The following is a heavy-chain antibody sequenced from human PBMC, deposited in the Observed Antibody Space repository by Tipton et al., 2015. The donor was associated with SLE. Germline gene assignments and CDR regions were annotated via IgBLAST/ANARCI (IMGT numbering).Heavy chain of an antibody. V-gene: IGHV5-51*03. Sequence: VQLVQSGAEVKKPGESLKISCKGSGYSFTSYWIGWVRQMPGKGLEWMGIIYPGDSDTRYSPSFQVQVTISADKSISTAYLQWSSLKASDTAMYDCARLSRSSSWFYYFDYWGQGTLVTVSS. CDR2: IYPGDSDT. D-gene: IGHD6-13*01. CDR1: GYSFTSYW. J-gene: IGHJ4*02. CDR3: ARLSRSSSWFYYFDY.